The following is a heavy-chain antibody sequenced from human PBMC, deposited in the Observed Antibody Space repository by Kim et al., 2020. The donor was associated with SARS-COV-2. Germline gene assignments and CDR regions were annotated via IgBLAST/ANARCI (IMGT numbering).Heavy chain of an antibody. CDR3: AREYSSSSVDY. D-gene: IGHD6-6*01. Sequence: TNYSPSFQGHLTISADKCISAAYLQWSRLKASDTAMYYCAREYSSSSVDYWGQGTLVTVSS. V-gene: IGHV5-10-1*01. J-gene: IGHJ4*02. CDR2: T.